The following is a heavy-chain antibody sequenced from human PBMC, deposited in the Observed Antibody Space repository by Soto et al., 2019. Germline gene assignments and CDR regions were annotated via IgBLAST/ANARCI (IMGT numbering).Heavy chain of an antibody. CDR3: AKVRGYSTFEY. V-gene: IGHV3-23*01. CDR1: GFTFSSYA. Sequence: EVQLLESGRGLVQPGGSLTLSCAGSGFTFSSYATSWVLQTPGKGLECVSAIRGSGGSTYYADSVKGGFTLSRDNSKNKLYVQMNSLRAEETAVYYCAKVRGYSTFEYWGQGHLVNVSS. D-gene: IGHD5-18*01. CDR2: IRGSGGST. J-gene: IGHJ4*02.